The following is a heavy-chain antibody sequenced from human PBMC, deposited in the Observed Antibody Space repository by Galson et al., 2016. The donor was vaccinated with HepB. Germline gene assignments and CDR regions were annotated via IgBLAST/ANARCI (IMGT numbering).Heavy chain of an antibody. Sequence: SLRLSCAASGFSVTRNYMTWVRQAPGKGLEWVSVLYGIGTTYYADSVKGRFTISRDDDQNTLFLQMDRLRPEDTGTYFCSRGFCGGTSCYGGFYYGMDFWGKGTRVIVSS. D-gene: IGHD2-2*01. J-gene: IGHJ6*04. CDR1: GFSVTRNY. CDR3: SRGFCGGTSCYGGFYYGMDF. V-gene: IGHV3-66*02. CDR2: LYGIGTT.